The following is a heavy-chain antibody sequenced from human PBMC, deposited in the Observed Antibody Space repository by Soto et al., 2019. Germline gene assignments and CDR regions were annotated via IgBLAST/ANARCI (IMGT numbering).Heavy chain of an antibody. Sequence: ASVKVSCKTSGFTFTHYGIRWVRQAPGQGLEWMGWISAYNGATNYAQKFRDRLTMTTDASTSTAYMDLRSLRSDDTAVYFCARASNASNWDYWGQGTLVTV. J-gene: IGHJ4*02. D-gene: IGHD6-13*01. CDR1: GFTFTHYG. V-gene: IGHV1-18*01. CDR2: ISAYNGAT. CDR3: ARASNASNWDY.